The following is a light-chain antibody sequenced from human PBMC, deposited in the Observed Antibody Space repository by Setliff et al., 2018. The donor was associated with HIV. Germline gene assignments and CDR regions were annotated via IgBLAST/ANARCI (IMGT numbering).Light chain of an antibody. CDR3: QQYGSSPRT. CDR2: GSS. Sequence: EIVLTQSPGTLSLSAGERATLSCKASQSVLSAYIAWYQQKPGQAPRLLIHGSSSRATGIPDRFSGSGSRTDFTLTISRLEPEDVAVYYCQQYGSSPRTFGQGTKVDIK. V-gene: IGKV3-20*01. J-gene: IGKJ1*01. CDR1: QSVLSAY.